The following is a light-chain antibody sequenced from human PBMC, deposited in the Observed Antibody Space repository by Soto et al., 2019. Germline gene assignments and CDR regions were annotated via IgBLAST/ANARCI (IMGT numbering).Light chain of an antibody. Sequence: VLTQPASVSGSPGQSITIPCTGNSSDVGGYNYVSWYQQHPGKAPKLMIYDVSNRPSGVSNRFSGSKSGNTASLTISGLQAEDEADYYCSSYTSSSTLYVFGTGTKVTVL. CDR1: SSDVGGYNY. CDR2: DVS. V-gene: IGLV2-14*01. CDR3: SSYTSSSTLYV. J-gene: IGLJ1*01.